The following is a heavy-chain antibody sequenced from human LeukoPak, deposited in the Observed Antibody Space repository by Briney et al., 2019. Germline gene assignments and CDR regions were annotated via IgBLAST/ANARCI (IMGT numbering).Heavy chain of an antibody. V-gene: IGHV1-2*02. CDR1: GYTFTGYY. Sequence: ASVKVSCKASGYTFTGYYMHWVRQAPGQGLEWMGWINPNSGGTNYAQKFQGRVTMTRDTSISTAYMELSRLRSDDTAVYYCAKRGYYYGSGSYYFDYWGQGTLVTVSS. CDR3: AKRGYYYGSGSYYFDY. J-gene: IGHJ4*02. CDR2: INPNSGGT. D-gene: IGHD3-10*01.